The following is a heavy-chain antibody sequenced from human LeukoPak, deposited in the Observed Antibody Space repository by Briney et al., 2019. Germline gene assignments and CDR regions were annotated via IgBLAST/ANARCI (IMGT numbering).Heavy chain of an antibody. J-gene: IGHJ3*02. CDR1: GFTFDDYG. Sequence: PGGSLRLSCAASGFTFDDYGMSWVRQAPGKGLEWVAVISYDGSNKYYADSVKGRFTISRDNSKNTLYLQMNSLRAEDTAVYYCARDCPVGGGDCYDPDAFDIWGQGTMVTVSS. D-gene: IGHD2-21*02. CDR3: ARDCPVGGGDCYDPDAFDI. V-gene: IGHV3-30*03. CDR2: ISYDGSNK.